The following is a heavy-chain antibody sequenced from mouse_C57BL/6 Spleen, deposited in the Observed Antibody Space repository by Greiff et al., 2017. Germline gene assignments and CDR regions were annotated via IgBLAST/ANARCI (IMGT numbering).Heavy chain of an antibody. CDR1: GYTFTDYE. CDR2: LDPETGGT. V-gene: IGHV1-15*01. Sequence: VQLQQSGAELVRPGASVTLSCKASGYTFTDYEMHWVKQTPVHGLEWIGALDPETGGTAYNQKFKGKAILTADKSSSTAYMELRSLTSEDSSVFYWTRWGFAYRGQGALVTVSA. J-gene: IGHJ3*01. CDR3: TRWGFAY.